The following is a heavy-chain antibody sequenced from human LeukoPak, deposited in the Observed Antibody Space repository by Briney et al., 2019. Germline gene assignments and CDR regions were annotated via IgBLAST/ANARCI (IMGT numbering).Heavy chain of an antibody. J-gene: IGHJ4*02. V-gene: IGHV3-7*03. CDR2: IKQDGSEK. CDR3: AQGYSSGWYPY. Sequence: GGSLRLSCAASGFTFSSYWMSWVRQAPGKGLEWVANIKQDGSEKYYVDSVKSRFTISRDNAKNSLYLQLSSLRAEDTAVYYCAQGYSSGWYPYWGQGSLVSVSS. D-gene: IGHD6-19*01. CDR1: GFTFSSYW.